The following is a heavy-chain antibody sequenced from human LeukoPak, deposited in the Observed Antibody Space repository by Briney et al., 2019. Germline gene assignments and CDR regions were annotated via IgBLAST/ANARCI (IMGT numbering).Heavy chain of an antibody. J-gene: IGHJ3*02. Sequence: SGGSLRLSCAASGFTFSSYAMSWVRQAPGEGLEWVSAISGSGGSTYYADSVKGRFTISRDNSKNTLYLQMNSLRAEDTAVYYCAKDRLEDIVATIGSIDAFDIWGQGTMVTVSS. D-gene: IGHD5-12*01. CDR1: GFTFSSYA. CDR3: AKDRLEDIVATIGSIDAFDI. CDR2: ISGSGGST. V-gene: IGHV3-23*01.